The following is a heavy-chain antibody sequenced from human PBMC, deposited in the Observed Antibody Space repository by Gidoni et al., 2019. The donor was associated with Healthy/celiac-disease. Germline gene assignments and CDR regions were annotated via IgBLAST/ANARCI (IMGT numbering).Heavy chain of an antibody. V-gene: IGHV3-74*01. D-gene: IGHD1-1*01. CDR3: ARGGTSAYWYFDL. J-gene: IGHJ2*01. CDR1: GFTFSTSW. Sequence: ELQLVESGGGLVQPWGSLRLSCAAAGFTFSTSWMHWVRQAPGKGLVWVSRINNDGGSATYAESVKGRFTISRDNAKNTLFLQMNSLGAEDTAVYYCARGGTSAYWYFDLWGRGTLVTVSS. CDR2: INNDGGSA.